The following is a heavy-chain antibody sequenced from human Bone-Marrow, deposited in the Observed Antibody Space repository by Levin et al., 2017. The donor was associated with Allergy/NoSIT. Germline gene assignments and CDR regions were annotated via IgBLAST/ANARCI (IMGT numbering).Heavy chain of an antibody. CDR2: IYTSGST. V-gene: IGHV4-4*07. Sequence: SETLSLTCTVSGGSISSYYWSWIRQPAGKGLEWIGRIYTSGSTNYNPSLKSRVTMSVDTSKNQFSLKLSSVTAADTAVYYCARFAYYDSSGPEFPGYFDYWGQGTLVTVSS. J-gene: IGHJ4*02. CDR1: GGSISSYY. D-gene: IGHD3-22*01. CDR3: ARFAYYDSSGPEFPGYFDY.